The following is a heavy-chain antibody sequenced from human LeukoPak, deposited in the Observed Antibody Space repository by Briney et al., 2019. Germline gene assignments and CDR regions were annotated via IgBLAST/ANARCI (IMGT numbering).Heavy chain of an antibody. D-gene: IGHD3-10*01. CDR1: GGSVSSGGYY. J-gene: IGHJ5*02. V-gene: IGHV4-61*08. CDR3: AKEDYYGSGLFDP. Sequence: SETLSLTCNVSGGSVSSGGYYWNWIRQPPGKGLEWIGHVSYSGSTNYNPSLKSRVTISLDTSKNQFSLKLSSVTAADTAVYFCAKEDYYGSGLFDPWGQGTLVTVSS. CDR2: VSYSGST.